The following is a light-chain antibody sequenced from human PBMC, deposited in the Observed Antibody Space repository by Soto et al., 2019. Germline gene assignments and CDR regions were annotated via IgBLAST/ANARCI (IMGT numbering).Light chain of an antibody. CDR1: RSVSNY. Sequence: EIVLTQSPPTLSLSPGESATLSCRASRSVSNYLARYQQKPGQAPSLLIYAASSRPTDIPARFSGSGSGTDFTLTISSLEPEDFALYYCQQRSNWPITFGQGTRLEIK. V-gene: IGKV3-11*01. CDR2: AAS. CDR3: QQRSNWPIT. J-gene: IGKJ5*01.